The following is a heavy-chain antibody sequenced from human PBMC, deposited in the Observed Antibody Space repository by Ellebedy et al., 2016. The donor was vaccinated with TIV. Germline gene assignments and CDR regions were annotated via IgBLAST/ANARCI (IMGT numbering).Heavy chain of an antibody. D-gene: IGHD2-8*02. Sequence: MPGGSLRLSCAVYGASLSNYYWHWIRQPPGKGLEWIGAINDRGSTTYNPSLKSRVTILVDTSKRQFSLRMSSVTAADTAVYYCARPIYCTVTTCTGPMDVWGQGTTVTASS. CDR2: INDRGST. V-gene: IGHV4-34*01. CDR3: ARPIYCTVTTCTGPMDV. CDR1: GASLSNYY. J-gene: IGHJ6*02.